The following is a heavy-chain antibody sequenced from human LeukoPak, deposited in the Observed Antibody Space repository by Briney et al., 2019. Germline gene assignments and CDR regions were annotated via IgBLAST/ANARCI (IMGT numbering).Heavy chain of an antibody. CDR2: IYYSGTT. Sequence: SETLSLTCTVSGDSISGYYWSWIRQPPGKRLEWIGNIYYSGTTNYNPSLQSRVTISVDTSKDQFSLKLSSVTVADTAVYYCARLGAYSSSSPPRYYYYGMDVWGQGTTVTVSS. CDR1: GDSISGYY. CDR3: ARLGAYSSSSPPRYYYYGMDV. V-gene: IGHV4-59*08. J-gene: IGHJ6*02. D-gene: IGHD6-6*01.